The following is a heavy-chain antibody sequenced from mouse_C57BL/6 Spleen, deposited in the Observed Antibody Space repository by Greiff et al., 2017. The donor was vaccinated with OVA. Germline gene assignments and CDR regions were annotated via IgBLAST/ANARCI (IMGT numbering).Heavy chain of an antibody. CDR1: GYTFTSYW. Sequence: VQLQQSGAELVKLGASVKMSCKASGYTFTSYWITWVKQRPGQGLAWIGDIYPGSGSTNYNEKFKSKATLTVDTSSSTAYMQLSSLTSEDSAVYYCAREGVYSNYGGAMDYWGQGTSVTVSS. CDR2: IYPGSGST. J-gene: IGHJ4*01. D-gene: IGHD2-5*01. CDR3: AREGVYSNYGGAMDY. V-gene: IGHV1-55*01.